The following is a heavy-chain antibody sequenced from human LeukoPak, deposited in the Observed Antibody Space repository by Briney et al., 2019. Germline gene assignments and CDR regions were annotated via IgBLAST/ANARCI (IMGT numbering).Heavy chain of an antibody. CDR1: GFTVSSNY. Sequence: GGSLRLSCAASGFTVSSNYMSWVRQAPGKGLEWVSVIYSGGSTYYADSVKGRFTISRDNSKNTLYLQMNSLRAEDTAVYYCARGGYYDSSGSRDAFDIWGQGTMVTVSS. D-gene: IGHD3-22*01. CDR2: IYSGGST. V-gene: IGHV3-53*01. J-gene: IGHJ3*02. CDR3: ARGGYYDSSGSRDAFDI.